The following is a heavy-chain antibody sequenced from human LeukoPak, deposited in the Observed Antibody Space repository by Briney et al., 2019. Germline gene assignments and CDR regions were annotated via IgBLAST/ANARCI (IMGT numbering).Heavy chain of an antibody. J-gene: IGHJ4*02. CDR3: AREGGLGSYWFDY. CDR1: GFTFSSYA. V-gene: IGHV3-64*01. D-gene: IGHD3-10*01. CDR2: ISSNGGST. Sequence: GGSLRLSCAASGFTFSSYAMHWVRQAPGKGLEYVSAISSNGGSTYYANSVKGRFTISRDNSRNTLYLQMGSLRAEDMAVYYCAREGGLGSYWFDYWGQGTLVTVYS.